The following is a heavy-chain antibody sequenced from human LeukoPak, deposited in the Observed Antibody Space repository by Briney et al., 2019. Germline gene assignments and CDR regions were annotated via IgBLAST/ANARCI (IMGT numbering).Heavy chain of an antibody. CDR3: ARGLELNDAFDS. V-gene: IGHV3-20*04. CDR1: GFTFDDYG. D-gene: IGHD1-26*01. Sequence: GGSLRLSCAASGFTFDDYGMSRVRQAPGKGLEWVSGINWNGGSTGYADSVKGRFTISRDNANNSLYLQMNSLRAEDMALYYGARGLELNDAFDSWGQGTMVSVSS. CDR2: INWNGGST. J-gene: IGHJ3*02.